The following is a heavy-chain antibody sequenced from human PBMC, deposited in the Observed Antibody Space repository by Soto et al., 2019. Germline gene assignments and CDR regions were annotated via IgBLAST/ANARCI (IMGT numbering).Heavy chain of an antibody. V-gene: IGHV4-61*01. J-gene: IGHJ4*02. CDR3: ARDLWLVGARLPSL. Sequence: SETLSLTCTVSGGSVSSGSYYWSWIRQPPGKGLEWIGYIYYSGSTNYNPSLKSRVTISVDTSKNQFSLKLSSVTAADTAVYYCARDLWLVGARLPSLWGPGTLVSLSS. D-gene: IGHD1-26*01. CDR2: IYYSGST. CDR1: GGSVSSGSYY.